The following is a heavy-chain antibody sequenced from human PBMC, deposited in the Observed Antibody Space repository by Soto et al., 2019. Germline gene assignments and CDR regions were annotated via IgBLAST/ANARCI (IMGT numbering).Heavy chain of an antibody. CDR1: GGSISSSSYY. J-gene: IGHJ4*02. CDR3: ARHEDGIDD. V-gene: IGHV4-39*01. Sequence: QLQLQESGPGLVKPSETLSLTCTVSGGSISSSSYYWGWIRQPPGKGLEWIGSIYYSGSTYYNPSLKGGVTLSVDPSKNQSSRKLSSVTAADTAVYCWARHEDGIDDWGQGTLVTVSS. CDR2: IYYSGST.